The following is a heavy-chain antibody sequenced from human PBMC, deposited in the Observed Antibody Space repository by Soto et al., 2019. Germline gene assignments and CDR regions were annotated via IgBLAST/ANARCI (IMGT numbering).Heavy chain of an antibody. Sequence: PSETLSLTCAITGDSVSSNIAGWSWVRRSPSRGLEWLGRTYYRSNWYYEYAVSVRGRITINPDTSKNQYSLQLNSVTPEDTAVYFSARWEQYSGRIFDYWGQGTLVTVSS. V-gene: IGHV6-1*01. J-gene: IGHJ4*01. CDR3: ARWEQYSGRIFDY. CDR2: TYYRSNWYY. D-gene: IGHD1-26*01. CDR1: GDSVSSNIAG.